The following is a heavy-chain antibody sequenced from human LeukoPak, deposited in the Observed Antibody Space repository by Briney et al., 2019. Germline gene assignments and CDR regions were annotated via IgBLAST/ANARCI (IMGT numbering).Heavy chain of an antibody. CDR1: GFTVSSNY. V-gene: IGHV3-53*01. CDR3: ARARYCSGGSCYHGAFDI. J-gene: IGHJ3*02. D-gene: IGHD2-15*01. CDR2: IYSGGST. Sequence: GGSLRLSCAASGFTVSSNYMSWVRQAPGKGLEWVSVIYSGGSTYYADSVKGRFTVSRDNYKNTLYLQMNSLRAEDTAVYYCARARYCSGGSCYHGAFDIWGQGTMVTVSS.